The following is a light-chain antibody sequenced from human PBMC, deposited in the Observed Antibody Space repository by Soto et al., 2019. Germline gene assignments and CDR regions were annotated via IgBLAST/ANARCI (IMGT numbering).Light chain of an antibody. V-gene: IGLV2-14*03. J-gene: IGLJ3*02. Sequence: QSALTQPASVSGSPGQSITISCSGTTNDVGAYNYVSWYQHHPGKAPRFIIYDVSGRPSGVSSRFSGSKSGNTASLTISGLQAEDAADYYCTSYTASDTLVFGGGTKVTVL. CDR1: TNDVGAYNY. CDR3: TSYTASDTLV. CDR2: DVS.